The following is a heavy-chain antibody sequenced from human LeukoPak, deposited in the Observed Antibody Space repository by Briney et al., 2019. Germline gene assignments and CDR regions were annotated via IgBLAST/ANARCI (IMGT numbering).Heavy chain of an antibody. D-gene: IGHD3-10*01. CDR3: ARGPLLWFGELFG. CDR1: GGSISSYY. J-gene: IGHJ4*02. V-gene: IGHV4-59*01. Sequence: SETLSLTCTVSGGSISSYYWSWIRQPPGKGLEWIGYIYYSGSTNYNPSLKSRVTISVDTSKNQFSLKLSSVAAADTAVYYCARGPLLWFGELFGWGQGTLVTVSS. CDR2: IYYSGST.